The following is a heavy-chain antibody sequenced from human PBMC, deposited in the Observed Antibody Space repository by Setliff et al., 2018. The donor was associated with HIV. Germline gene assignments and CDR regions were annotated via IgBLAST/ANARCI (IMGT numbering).Heavy chain of an antibody. D-gene: IGHD6-19*01. CDR3: TTGWLAWL. Sequence: GGSLRLSCIGSGFTFSDSWMTWVRQAPGKGLEWVANINPDGSGQFYVDSLRGRFTISRDNAKNSVHLQVNNLKAEDTAVYYCTTGWLAWLWGQGTLVTVSS. CDR1: GFTFSDSW. CDR2: INPDGSGQ. V-gene: IGHV3-7*03. J-gene: IGHJ4*02.